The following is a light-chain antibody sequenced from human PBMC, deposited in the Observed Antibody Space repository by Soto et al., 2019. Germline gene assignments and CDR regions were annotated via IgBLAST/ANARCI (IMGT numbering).Light chain of an antibody. CDR3: QQRSNWPST. J-gene: IGKJ1*01. V-gene: IGKV3-11*01. Sequence: EIVLTQSPATLSLSPGERATLSCRASQSVSSYLAWYQQKPGQAPRLLIYDASNRATGIPARFSGSGSGTDFTLTISSLEPEDFAVYYCQQRSNWPSTFGQGTKADIK. CDR1: QSVSSY. CDR2: DAS.